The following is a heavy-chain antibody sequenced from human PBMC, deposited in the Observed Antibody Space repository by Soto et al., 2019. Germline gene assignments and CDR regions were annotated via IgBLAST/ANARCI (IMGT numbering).Heavy chain of an antibody. V-gene: IGHV1-2*02. Sequence: GASVKVSCKASGYTFTAYSMHWVRQAPGQGLEWVGWFNPNSGDTIYAQKFQGRVTLTRDTSIGTAYMELYSLTSGDTAVYYCAREASAVISLDYWGQGTLVTVSS. J-gene: IGHJ4*02. D-gene: IGHD6-19*01. CDR1: GYTFTAYS. CDR2: FNPNSGDT. CDR3: AREASAVISLDY.